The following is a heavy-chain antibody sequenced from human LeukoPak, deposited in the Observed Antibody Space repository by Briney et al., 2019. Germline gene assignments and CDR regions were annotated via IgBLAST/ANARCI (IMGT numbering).Heavy chain of an antibody. V-gene: IGHV1-18*01. CDR3: ARDPQQLRWGDY. CDR2: ISAYNGNT. CDR1: GYTFTSYG. D-gene: IGHD6-13*01. Sequence: ASVKVSCKASGYTFTSYGISWVRQAPGQGLEWMGWISAYNGNTNYAQKLQGRVTMTTDTSTSTAYTELRSLRSDDTAVYYCARDPQQLRWGDYWGQGTLVTVSS. J-gene: IGHJ4*02.